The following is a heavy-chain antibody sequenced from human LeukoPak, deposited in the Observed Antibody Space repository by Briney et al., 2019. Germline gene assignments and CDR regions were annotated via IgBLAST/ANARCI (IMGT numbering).Heavy chain of an antibody. J-gene: IGHJ4*02. CDR1: GFTFSAYA. CDR2: IWYDGSNK. D-gene: IGHD3-22*01. V-gene: IGHV3-33*07. CDR3: ARGNYHDTSGLDY. Sequence: GGSLRLSCEASGFTFSAYAMTWVRQAPGKGLEWVAVIWYDGSNKYYADSVKGRFSISRDNSKNTLYLQMNSLRAEDTAVYYCARGNYHDTSGLDYWGQGTLVTVSS.